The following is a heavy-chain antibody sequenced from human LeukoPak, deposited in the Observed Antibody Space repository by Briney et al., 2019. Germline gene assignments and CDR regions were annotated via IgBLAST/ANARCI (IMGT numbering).Heavy chain of an antibody. CDR3: ARDGCSSASCSDY. Sequence: GGALRPSCAASGFTFRSYNMNWVRQAPGKGPEWVSYISSSSRIIYYADSVKGRFTISRDNAKNSLYLQMNSLRDEDTAVYYCARDGCSSASCSDYWGQGTLVTVSS. CDR2: ISSSSRII. CDR1: GFTFRSYN. D-gene: IGHD2-2*01. J-gene: IGHJ4*02. V-gene: IGHV3-48*02.